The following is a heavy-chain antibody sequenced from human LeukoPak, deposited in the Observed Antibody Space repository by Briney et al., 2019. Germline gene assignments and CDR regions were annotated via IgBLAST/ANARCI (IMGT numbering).Heavy chain of an antibody. V-gene: IGHV1-69*13. CDR2: IIPIFGTA. Sequence: ASVKVSCKASGYTFTSYGISWVRQAPGQGLEWMGGIIPIFGTANYAQKFQGRVTITADESTSTAYMELSSLRSEDTAVYYCARGPDYYGSGSYLSWYYYYGMDVWGQGTTVTVSS. CDR1: GYTFTSYG. CDR3: ARGPDYYGSGSYLSWYYYYGMDV. D-gene: IGHD3-10*01. J-gene: IGHJ6*02.